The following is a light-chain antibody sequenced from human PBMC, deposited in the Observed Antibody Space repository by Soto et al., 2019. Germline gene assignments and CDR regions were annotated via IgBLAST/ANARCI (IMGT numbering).Light chain of an antibody. J-gene: IGLJ1*01. Sequence: QAVVTQEPSLTVSPGGTVTLTCGSSTGAVTSGHYPYWFQQKPGQAPRTLIYDTSNKHSWTPARLSGSLLGGKAALTLSGAQPEDEAEYYCLLSYSGASYVFGTGTRSPS. V-gene: IGLV7-46*01. CDR3: LLSYSGASYV. CDR1: TGAVTSGHY. CDR2: DTS.